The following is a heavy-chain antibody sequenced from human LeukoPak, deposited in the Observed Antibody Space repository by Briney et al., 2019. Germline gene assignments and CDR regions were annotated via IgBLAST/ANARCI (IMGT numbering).Heavy chain of an antibody. Sequence: SETLSLTCTVSGGSISNSDYYWGWIRQPPGKGLEWIGNIYYTGSTYYNPSLKSRVTISVDTSKNQFSLRLSSVTAADTAVYYCATTHCSGGSCYSSPNFDYWGQGTLVTVSS. J-gene: IGHJ4*02. CDR3: ATTHCSGGSCYSSPNFDY. CDR2: IYYTGST. V-gene: IGHV4-39*07. D-gene: IGHD2-15*01. CDR1: GGSISNSDYY.